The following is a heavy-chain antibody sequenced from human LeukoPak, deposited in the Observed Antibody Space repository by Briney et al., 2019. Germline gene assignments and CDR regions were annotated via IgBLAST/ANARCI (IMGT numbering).Heavy chain of an antibody. CDR2: IYYSGST. D-gene: IGHD1-26*01. CDR3: ARVETVGAIDY. CDR1: GGSISSGDYY. J-gene: IGHJ4*02. V-gene: IGHV4-30-4*01. Sequence: SETLSLTCTVSGGSISSGDYYWSWIRQPPGKGLVWIGYIYYSGSTYYNPSLKGRVTISVDTSKNQFSLKLSSVTAADTAVYYCARVETVGAIDYWGQGTLVTVSS.